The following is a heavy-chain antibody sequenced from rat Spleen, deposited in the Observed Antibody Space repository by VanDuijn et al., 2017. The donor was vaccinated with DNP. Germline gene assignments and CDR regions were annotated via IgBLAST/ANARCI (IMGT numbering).Heavy chain of an antibody. CDR1: GFSLTSYT. CDR3: AREELPVLDY. J-gene: IGHJ2*01. D-gene: IGHD1-4*01. V-gene: IGHV2-6*01. Sequence: QVQLKESGPGLVQPSQTLSLTCTVFGFSLTSYTVSWVRQPPGKGLEWIAAMSSGGNTYDTSALKSRLSISRDTSKSQVFLKMNSLQTEDTATYYCAREELPVLDYWGQGVMVTVSS. CDR2: MSSGGNT.